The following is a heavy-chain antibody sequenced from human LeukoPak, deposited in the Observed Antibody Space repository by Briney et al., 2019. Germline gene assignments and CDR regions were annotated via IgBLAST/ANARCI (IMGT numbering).Heavy chain of an antibody. Sequence: SETLSLTCTVSGGSISSYYWSCIRQPPGKGLEWIGYICTSGSTNYNPSLKSRVTISVDPSKNQFSLKLSSVTAADTAVYYCARHGGYSSGWGPIDYWGQGTLVTVSS. D-gene: IGHD6-19*01. CDR1: GGSISSYY. CDR2: ICTSGST. J-gene: IGHJ4*02. V-gene: IGHV4-4*09. CDR3: ARHGGYSSGWGPIDY.